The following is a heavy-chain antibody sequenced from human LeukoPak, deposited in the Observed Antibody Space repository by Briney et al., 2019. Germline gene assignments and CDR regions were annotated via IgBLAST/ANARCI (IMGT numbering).Heavy chain of an antibody. D-gene: IGHD6-13*01. Sequence: GGSLRLSCAASGFTFSTYAMAWVRQAPGKGLEWVSAIGGGADYTFYADSVTGRFTISRDNSKNTLYLQMNSLRAEDTAVYYCAKELVSKSSLSFDYWGQGTRVAVSS. CDR3: AKELVSKSSLSFDY. J-gene: IGHJ4*02. CDR2: IGGGADYT. V-gene: IGHV3-23*01. CDR1: GFTFSTYA.